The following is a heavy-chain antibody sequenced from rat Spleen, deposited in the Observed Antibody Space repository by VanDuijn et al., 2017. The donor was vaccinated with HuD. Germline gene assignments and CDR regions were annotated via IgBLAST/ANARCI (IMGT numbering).Heavy chain of an antibody. D-gene: IGHD1-6*01. Sequence: EVQVVESGGGLVQPGRSMKLSCAASGFTFSNFGMAWVRQAPRKGLEWVAYITYDGGSTYYRDSVKGRFTISRDNAKSTLYLQMDSLRSEDTATYYCGRHDGRMYTTDQGGFAYWGQGTLVTVSS. CDR3: GRHDGRMYTTDQGGFAY. CDR2: ITYDGGST. V-gene: IGHV5-22*01. CDR1: GFTFSNFG. J-gene: IGHJ3*01.